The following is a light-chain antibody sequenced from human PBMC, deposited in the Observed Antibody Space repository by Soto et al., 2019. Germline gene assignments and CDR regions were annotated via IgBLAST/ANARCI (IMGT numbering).Light chain of an antibody. Sequence: EIVLTQSPGTLSLSPGQRATLSCRASQSVDRSYLAWYQQKPGQAPRLLIYGASSRATGIPDRFSGGGSGTEFTLTISSLQSEDFAVYYCQQYNNWLRTFGQGTKVDIK. CDR1: QSVDRSY. V-gene: IGKV3-20*01. J-gene: IGKJ1*01. CDR3: QQYNNWLRT. CDR2: GAS.